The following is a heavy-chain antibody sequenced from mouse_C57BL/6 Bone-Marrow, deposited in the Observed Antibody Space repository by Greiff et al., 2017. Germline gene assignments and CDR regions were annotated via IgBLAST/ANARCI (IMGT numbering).Heavy chain of an antibody. D-gene: IGHD1-1*01. Sequence: QVQLQQPGTELVKPGASVKLSCKASGYTFTSSWMHWVKQRPGQGLEWIGNINPSNGGTNYNEKFKSKATLTVDKSSSTAYMQLSRLTSEDSAVYYCARGDYYASYYFDYWGQGTTLTVSS. CDR1: GYTFTSSW. J-gene: IGHJ2*01. CDR3: ARGDYYASYYFDY. CDR2: INPSNGGT. V-gene: IGHV1-53*01.